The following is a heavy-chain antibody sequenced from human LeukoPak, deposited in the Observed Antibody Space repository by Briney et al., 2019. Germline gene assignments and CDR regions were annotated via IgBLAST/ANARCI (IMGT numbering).Heavy chain of an antibody. D-gene: IGHD5-24*01. CDR3: ASWGWLPRGTGLQGLVDY. CDR2: IYYSGST. J-gene: IGHJ4*02. CDR1: GGSISSYY. Sequence: SETLSLTCTISGGSISSYYWGWIRQPPGKGLEWIGYIYYSGSTNYNPSLKSRVTISVDTSKNQFSLKLSSVTAADTAVYYCASWGWLPRGTGLQGLVDYWGQGTLVTVSS. V-gene: IGHV4-59*08.